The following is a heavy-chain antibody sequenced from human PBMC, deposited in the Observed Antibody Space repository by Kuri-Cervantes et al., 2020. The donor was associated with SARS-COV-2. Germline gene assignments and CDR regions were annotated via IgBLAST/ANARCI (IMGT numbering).Heavy chain of an antibody. CDR2: IYYSGST. J-gene: IGHJ2*01. D-gene: IGHD2-2*01. V-gene: IGHV4-39*01. CDR1: GGSISSGSYY. Sequence: SETLSLTCTVSGGSISSGSYYWGWIRQPPGKGLEWIGSIYYSGSTYYNPSLKSRVTISVDTSKNQFSLKLSSVTAADTAMYYCARHYITRYFDLWGRGTLVTVSS. CDR3: ARHYITRYFDL.